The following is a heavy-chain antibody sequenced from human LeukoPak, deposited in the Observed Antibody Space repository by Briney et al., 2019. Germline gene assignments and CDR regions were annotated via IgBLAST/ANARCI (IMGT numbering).Heavy chain of an antibody. D-gene: IGHD6-19*01. Sequence: PGGSLRLSCAASGFTFSSHGMNWVRQAPGKGLEWVSGISGSGGNTYYADSVKGRFTISRDNSKNTLYLQMNSLRAEDTAVYYCAKEEVIAVAGIDYWGQGTLVTVSS. CDR2: ISGSGGNT. CDR1: GFTFSSHG. J-gene: IGHJ4*02. CDR3: AKEEVIAVAGIDY. V-gene: IGHV3-23*01.